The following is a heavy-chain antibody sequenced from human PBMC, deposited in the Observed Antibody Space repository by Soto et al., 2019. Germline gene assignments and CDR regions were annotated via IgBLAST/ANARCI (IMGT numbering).Heavy chain of an antibody. J-gene: IGHJ5*02. CDR3: ARDLRYQLLRYNWFDP. Sequence: RASVKVSCKASGSTFSSYAISWVRQAPGQGLEWMGGIIPIFGTANYAQKFQGRVTITADESTSTAYMELSSLRSEDTAVYYCARDLRYQLLRYNWFDPWAREPWSPSPQ. V-gene: IGHV1-69*13. D-gene: IGHD2-2*01. CDR2: IIPIFGTA. CDR1: GSTFSSYA.